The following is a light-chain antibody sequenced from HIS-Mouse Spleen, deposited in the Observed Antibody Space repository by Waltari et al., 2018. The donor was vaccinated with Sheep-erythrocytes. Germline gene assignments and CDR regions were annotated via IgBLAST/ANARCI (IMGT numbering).Light chain of an antibody. V-gene: IGKV3-11*01. CDR2: DAS. Sequence: EIVLTLSPATLSLSPGERATLSCRARQSVSSYLAWYQHKPGQAPRLLIYDASSRATGIPARCSGRGSGTDFTLTISSLEPEDFAVYYCQQRRGFTFGPGTKVDIK. CDR1: QSVSSY. J-gene: IGKJ3*01. CDR3: QQRRGFT.